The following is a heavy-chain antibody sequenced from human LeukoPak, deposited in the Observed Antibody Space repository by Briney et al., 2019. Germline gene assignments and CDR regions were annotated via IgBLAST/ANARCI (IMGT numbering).Heavy chain of an antibody. J-gene: IGHJ4*02. D-gene: IGHD3-3*01. V-gene: IGHV4-34*01. Sequence: SETLSLTCTVSGGSISSYYWSWIRQPPGKGLEWIGEINHSGSTNYNPSLKSRVTISVDTSKNQFSLKLSSVTAADTAVYYCARVEWLPNNLYYFDYWGQGTLVTVSS. CDR3: ARVEWLPNNLYYFDY. CDR1: GGSISSYY. CDR2: INHSGST.